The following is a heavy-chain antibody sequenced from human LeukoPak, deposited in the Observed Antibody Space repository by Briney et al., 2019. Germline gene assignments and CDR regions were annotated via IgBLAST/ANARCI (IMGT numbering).Heavy chain of an antibody. CDR1: GFTFDDYA. J-gene: IGHJ5*02. D-gene: IGHD3-22*01. V-gene: IGHV3-9*01. CDR3: AKAHTRYYDILWFDP. Sequence: PGGSLRLSCAASGFTFDDYAMHWVRHAPGKVLEWVSGISWNSGSIGYADSVKGRFTISRDNAKNSLFLQMNSLRAEDTALYYCAKAHTRYYDILWFDPWGQGTLVTVSS. CDR2: ISWNSGSI.